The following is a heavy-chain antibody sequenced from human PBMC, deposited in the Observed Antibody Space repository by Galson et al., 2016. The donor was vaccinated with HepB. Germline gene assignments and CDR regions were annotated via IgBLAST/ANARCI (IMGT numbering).Heavy chain of an antibody. J-gene: IGHJ3*02. CDR3: ARQTHDDSSANPFDI. CDR1: GYSFTNYW. CDR2: IYGGDSDT. V-gene: IGHV5-51*01. Sequence: QSGAEVKKPGEYLKISCKGSGYSFTNYWIGWVRQMPGKGLEWMGIIYGGDSDTRYSQSFQGQVTISADKSISTAYLRWTRLKASDTAMYYCARQTHDDSSANPFDIWGQGTMVTVSS. D-gene: IGHD3-22*01.